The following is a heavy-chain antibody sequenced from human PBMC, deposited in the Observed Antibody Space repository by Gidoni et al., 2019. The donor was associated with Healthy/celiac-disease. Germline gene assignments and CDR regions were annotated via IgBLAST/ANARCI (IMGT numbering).Heavy chain of an antibody. CDR2: IYYSGST. V-gene: IGHV4-39*01. D-gene: IGHD3-22*01. J-gene: IGHJ2*01. CDR3: ASPPYHYYDSSGYYLGGYFDL. Sequence: QLQLQESGPALVKPSETLSLSCTVPGGSISISSYYWGWIRQPPGKGLEWIGSIYYSGSTYYNPSLKSRVTISVDTSKRQFSLKLSSVTAAETAVYYCASPPYHYYDSSGYYLGGYFDLWGRGTLVTVSS. CDR1: GGSISISSYY.